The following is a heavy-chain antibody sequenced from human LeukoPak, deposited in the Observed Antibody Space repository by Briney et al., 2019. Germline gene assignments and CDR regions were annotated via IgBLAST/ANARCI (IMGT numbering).Heavy chain of an antibody. CDR3: ARATSHQWPVDY. D-gene: IGHD6-19*01. V-gene: IGHV1-46*01. Sequence: GASVKVSCEASGYTLTSYYMHWVRQAPGQGLEWMGIINPSGGSTSYAQKFQGRVTMTRDMSTSTVYMELSSLRSEDTAVYYCARATSHQWPVDYWGQGTLVTVSS. CDR1: GYTLTSYY. CDR2: INPSGGST. J-gene: IGHJ4*02.